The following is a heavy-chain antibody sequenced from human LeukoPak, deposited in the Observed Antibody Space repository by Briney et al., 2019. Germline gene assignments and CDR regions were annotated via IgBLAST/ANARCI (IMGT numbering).Heavy chain of an antibody. D-gene: IGHD3-9*01. J-gene: IGHJ4*02. V-gene: IGHV1-18*01. CDR1: GYTFTTYA. CDR2: ISTYDDNI. CDR3: ARETYSNILTGTDY. Sequence: ASVKVSCKASGYTFTTYAMNWVRQAPGQGLEWLGWISTYDDNIKYAQSLQGRLTLTIDTSTSTAYMELRSLTSDDTAVYYCARETYSNILTGTDYWGPGTLVTVSS.